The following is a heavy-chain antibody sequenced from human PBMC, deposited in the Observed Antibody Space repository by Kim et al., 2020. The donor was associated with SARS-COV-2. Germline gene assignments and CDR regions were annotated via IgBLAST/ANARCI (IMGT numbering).Heavy chain of an antibody. CDR3: ARWVYTSYYFDS. CDR2: IYPGESDA. Sequence: GESLKISCKTSGYTFSKSWIGWVRQLPGKGLEWMAIIYPGESDARYSPSFQGHVTISTDKSTTAYLHRNSLRASDSATYYCARWVYTSYYFDSWGQGTLVTVSS. V-gene: IGHV5-51*01. D-gene: IGHD2-2*02. J-gene: IGHJ4*02. CDR1: GYTFSKSW.